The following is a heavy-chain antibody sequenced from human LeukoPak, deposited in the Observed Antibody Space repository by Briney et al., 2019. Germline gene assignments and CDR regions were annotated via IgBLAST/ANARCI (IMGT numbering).Heavy chain of an antibody. D-gene: IGHD6-13*01. CDR1: GFTFRSYG. V-gene: IGHV3-21*01. CDR2: ISSSSSYI. Sequence: GGSLRLSCAASGFTFRSYGMNWVRQAPGKGLEWVSSISSSSSYIYYADSVKGRFTISRDNAKNSLYLQMNSLRAEDTAVYYCARELGIAAAGTPDYWGQGTLVTVSS. CDR3: ARELGIAAAGTPDY. J-gene: IGHJ4*02.